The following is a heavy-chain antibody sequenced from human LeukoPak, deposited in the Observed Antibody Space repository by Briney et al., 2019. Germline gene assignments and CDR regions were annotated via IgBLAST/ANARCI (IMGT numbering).Heavy chain of an antibody. CDR3: ARLWMATKIFDY. Sequence: ASVKVSCKASGYTFNSHYIHWVRQAPGQGLEWMGLINPTGGSPTYPQKYQGRVTMTRDMSSTTVYMELSSLRSDDTAVYYCARLWMATKIFDYWGQGTLVTVSS. D-gene: IGHD5-24*01. J-gene: IGHJ4*02. CDR2: INPTGGSP. V-gene: IGHV1-46*02. CDR1: GYTFNSHY.